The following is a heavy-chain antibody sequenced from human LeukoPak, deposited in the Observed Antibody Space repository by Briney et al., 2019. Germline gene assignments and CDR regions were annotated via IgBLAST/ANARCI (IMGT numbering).Heavy chain of an antibody. D-gene: IGHD6-19*01. Sequence: PGGSLRLSCAASGFTFSDYYMSWIRQAPGKGLEWVSYISSSGSTTYYADSVKGRFTISRDNSKNTLYLQMNSLRAEDTAVYYCAKVKSSGWYYFDYWGQGTLVTVSS. J-gene: IGHJ4*02. CDR2: ISSSGSTT. V-gene: IGHV3-11*01. CDR1: GFTFSDYY. CDR3: AKVKSSGWYYFDY.